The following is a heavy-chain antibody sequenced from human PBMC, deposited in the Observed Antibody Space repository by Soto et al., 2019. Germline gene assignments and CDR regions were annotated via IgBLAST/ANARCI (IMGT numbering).Heavy chain of an antibody. CDR1: GYTFTRNG. CDR3: ARDKDYMLDY. CDR2: ISTNSGNT. J-gene: IGHJ4*02. Sequence: QVQLVQSGAEVKEPGASVKVSGKPSGYTFTRNGISWVRQAPGQGLEWVGWISTNSGNTDYAQKLQGRVTLTTDTSTNTASLELRSLRSDDTAVYYCARDKDYMLDYWGQGTLVTVSS. D-gene: IGHD4-4*01. V-gene: IGHV1-18*01.